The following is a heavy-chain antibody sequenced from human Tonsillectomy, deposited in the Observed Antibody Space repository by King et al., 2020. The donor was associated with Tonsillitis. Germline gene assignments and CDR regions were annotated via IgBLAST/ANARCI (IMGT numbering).Heavy chain of an antibody. Sequence: VQLVESGGGVLQPGRSLRLSCVASGFTFSNYGMHWVRQAPGKGLEWVAVVSYDGSKKCYADSVKGRFTISRDNSKNTLYLQVNSLRAEDTAVYYCAKGPGTYWYFDLWGRGTLVTVSS. CDR3: AKGPGTYWYFDL. J-gene: IGHJ2*01. V-gene: IGHV3-30*18. CDR1: GFTFSNYG. CDR2: VSYDGSKK.